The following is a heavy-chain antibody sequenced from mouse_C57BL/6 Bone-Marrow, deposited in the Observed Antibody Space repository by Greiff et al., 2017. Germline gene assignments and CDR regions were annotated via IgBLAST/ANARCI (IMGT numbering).Heavy chain of an antibody. CDR3: APYDYDGWFAY. Sequence: QVQLQQPGAELVMPGASVKLSCKASGYTFTSYWMHWVKQRPGQGLEWIGELDPSDSYTNYNQKFKGKSTLTVDKSSSTAYMQLSSLTSEDSAVYYCAPYDYDGWFAYWGQGTLVTVSA. J-gene: IGHJ3*01. V-gene: IGHV1-69*01. CDR1: GYTFTSYW. CDR2: LDPSDSYT. D-gene: IGHD2-4*01.